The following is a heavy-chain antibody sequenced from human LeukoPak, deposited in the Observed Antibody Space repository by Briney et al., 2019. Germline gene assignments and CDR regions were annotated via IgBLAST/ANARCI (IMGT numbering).Heavy chain of an antibody. Sequence: GESLRLSCAASGFTFSSSDMSWVRQAPGKGLEWVAVIWYDGSNKYYADSVKGRFTISRDNSKNTLYLQMNSLRAEDTAVYYCARERIQLWSFDYWGQGTLVTVSS. V-gene: IGHV3-33*08. CDR3: ARERIQLWSFDY. D-gene: IGHD5-18*01. J-gene: IGHJ4*02. CDR1: GFTFSSSD. CDR2: IWYDGSNK.